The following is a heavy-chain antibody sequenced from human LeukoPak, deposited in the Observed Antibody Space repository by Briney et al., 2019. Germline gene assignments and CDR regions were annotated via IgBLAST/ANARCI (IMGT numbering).Heavy chain of an antibody. CDR3: ARDTTYCGGGCYSLTDY. Sequence: GGSLRLSCAASGFTFSSYSMNWVRQAPGKGLEWVSSINSDSSLMFYAESVKGRFTISRDNARNSLYLQMNSLRAEDTAVYYCARDTTYCGGGCYSLTDYWGQGTLVSASS. CDR2: INSDSSLM. J-gene: IGHJ4*02. CDR1: GFTFSSYS. D-gene: IGHD2-21*02. V-gene: IGHV3-21*01.